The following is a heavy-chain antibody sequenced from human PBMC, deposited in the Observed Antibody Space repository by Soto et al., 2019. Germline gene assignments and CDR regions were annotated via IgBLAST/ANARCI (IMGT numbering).Heavy chain of an antibody. V-gene: IGHV4-59*08. CDR3: ARRGKSWWFDP. J-gene: IGHJ5*02. CDR2: IYYSGST. CDR1: GGSMISYY. Sequence: PSETLSLTCTVSGGSMISYYWSWIRQPPGKGLEWIGYIYYSGSTNYNPSLKSRVTISVDTSKNQFSLKLSSVTAADTAVYYCARRGKSWWFDPWGQGTLVTVSS. D-gene: IGHD2-15*01.